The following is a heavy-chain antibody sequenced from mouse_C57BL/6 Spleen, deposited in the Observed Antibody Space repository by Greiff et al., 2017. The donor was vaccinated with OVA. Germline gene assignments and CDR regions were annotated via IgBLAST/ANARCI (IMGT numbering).Heavy chain of an antibody. CDR1: GFTFSDYG. CDR3: ARFTSYYDYDEAWFAY. J-gene: IGHJ3*01. CDR2: ISSGSSTI. Sequence: EVKLVESGGGLVKPGGSLKLSCAASGFTFSDYGMHWVRQAPEKGLEWVAYISSGSSTIYYADTVKGRFTISRDNAKNTLFLQMTSLRSEDTAMYYCARFTSYYDYDEAWFAYWGQGTLVTVSA. V-gene: IGHV5-17*01. D-gene: IGHD2-4*01.